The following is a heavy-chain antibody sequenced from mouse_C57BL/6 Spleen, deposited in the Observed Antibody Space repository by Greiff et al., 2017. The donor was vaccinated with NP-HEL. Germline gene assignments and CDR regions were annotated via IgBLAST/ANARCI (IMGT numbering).Heavy chain of an antibody. CDR2: IYPGDGDT. CDR1: GYAFSSSW. J-gene: IGHJ3*01. CDR3: ARHYDGYSWFAD. V-gene: IGHV1-82*01. D-gene: IGHD2-3*01. Sequence: VQLQQSGPELVKPGASVKISCKASGYAFSSSWMNWVKQRPGKGLEWIGRIYPGDGDTNYNGKFKGKATLTAAKSSSTAYMQLSSLTSEDSAVYFCARHYDGYSWFADWGQGTLVTVSA.